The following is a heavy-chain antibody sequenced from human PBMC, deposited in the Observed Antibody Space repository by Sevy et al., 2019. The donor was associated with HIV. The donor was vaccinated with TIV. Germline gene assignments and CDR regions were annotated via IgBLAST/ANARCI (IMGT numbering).Heavy chain of an antibody. J-gene: IGHJ6*02. CDR3: ARDLPSAVINPFYYYGLDV. D-gene: IGHD3-22*01. CDR2: ISYDGGVK. CDR1: GFTFSIYA. Sequence: GGSLRLSCAASGFTFSIYAMHWVRQAPDKGLEWVAVISYDGGVKYFADSVKGRVTISTDNSKNTLYLQMNSLRPEDTAVYYCARDLPSAVINPFYYYGLDVWGQGTTVTVSS. V-gene: IGHV3-30*04.